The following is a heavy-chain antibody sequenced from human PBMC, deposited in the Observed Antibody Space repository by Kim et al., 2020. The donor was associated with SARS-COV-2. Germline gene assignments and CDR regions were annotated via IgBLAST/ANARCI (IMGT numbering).Heavy chain of an antibody. D-gene: IGHD3-10*01. V-gene: IGHV1-46*01. CDR1: GYTFTSYY. CDR2: INPSGGST. CDR3: ARDDSPDAPSDGSGKDY. Sequence: ASVKVSCKASGYTFTSYYMHWVRQAPGQGLEWMGIINPSGGSTSYAQKFQGRVTMTRDTSTSTVYMELSSLRSEDTAVYYCARDDSPDAPSDGSGKDYWGQGTLVTVSS. J-gene: IGHJ4*02.